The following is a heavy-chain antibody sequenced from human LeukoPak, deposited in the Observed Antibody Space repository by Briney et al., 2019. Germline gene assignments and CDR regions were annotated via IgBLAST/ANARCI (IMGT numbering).Heavy chain of an antibody. Sequence: GGSLRLSCAASGFTFSSYAITWVRQAPGKGLEWVSAVSSNGAKTYYADSVKGRFTISRDNYKNMVFLQMNSLRAEDTAVYYCAKEPASSGWFDPWGQGTLVAVSS. D-gene: IGHD6-19*01. CDR2: VSSNGAKT. CDR1: GFTFSSYA. CDR3: AKEPASSGWFDP. J-gene: IGHJ5*02. V-gene: IGHV3-23*01.